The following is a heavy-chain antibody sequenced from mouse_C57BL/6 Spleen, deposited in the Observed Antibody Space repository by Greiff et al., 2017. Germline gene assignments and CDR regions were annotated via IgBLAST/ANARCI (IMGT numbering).Heavy chain of an antibody. V-gene: IGHV3-6*01. CDR1: GYSITSGYY. CDR3: ARDVPHYYGSPWYFDV. J-gene: IGHJ1*03. D-gene: IGHD1-1*01. CDR2: ISYDGSN. Sequence: EVQLQESGPGLVKPSQSLSLTCSVTGYSITSGYYWNWIRQFPGNKLEWMGYISYDGSNNYNPSLKNRISITRDTSKNQFFLKLNSVTTEDTATYYCARDVPHYYGSPWYFDVWGTGTTVTVSA.